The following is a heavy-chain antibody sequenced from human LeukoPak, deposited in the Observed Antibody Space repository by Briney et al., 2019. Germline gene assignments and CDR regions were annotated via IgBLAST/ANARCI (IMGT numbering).Heavy chain of an antibody. CDR3: ARELGSYGGDFDY. D-gene: IGHD3-16*01. CDR2: IYHSGST. CDR1: GYSISSGYY. J-gene: IGHJ4*02. Sequence: SETLSLTCTVSGYSISSGYYWGWIRQPPGKGLEWIGSIYHSGSTYYNPSLKSRVTISVDTSKNQFSLKLSSVTAADTAVYYCARELGSYGGDFDYWGQGTLVTVSS. V-gene: IGHV4-38-2*02.